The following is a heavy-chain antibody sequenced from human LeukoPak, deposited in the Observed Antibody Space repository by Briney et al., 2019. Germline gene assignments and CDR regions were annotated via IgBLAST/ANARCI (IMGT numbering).Heavy chain of an antibody. J-gene: IGHJ4*02. CDR2: IYHSGST. Sequence: SETLSLTCTVSGYSISSGYYWGWIRQPPGKRLEWIRSIYHSGSTYYNPSLKSRVTISVATSKNQFSLKLSSVTAADTAVYYCARVNYYDSSGYLDYWGQGTLVTVSS. D-gene: IGHD3-22*01. V-gene: IGHV4-38-2*02. CDR3: ARVNYYDSSGYLDY. CDR1: GYSISSGYY.